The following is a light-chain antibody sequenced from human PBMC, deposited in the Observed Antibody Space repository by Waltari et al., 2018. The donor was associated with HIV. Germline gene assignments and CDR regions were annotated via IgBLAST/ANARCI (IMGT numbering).Light chain of an antibody. J-gene: IGKJ4*01. CDR1: QSIGSK. Sequence: EIVMTQSPATLSVSPGERATLSCRASQSIGSKIAWYQQKPGQAPRLLISDASTRATGIPARFSGSGSGTEFSLSISSLQSEDLAIYYCQQYHDWPPFTFGGGTKVEIK. CDR2: DAS. CDR3: QQYHDWPPFT. V-gene: IGKV3-15*01.